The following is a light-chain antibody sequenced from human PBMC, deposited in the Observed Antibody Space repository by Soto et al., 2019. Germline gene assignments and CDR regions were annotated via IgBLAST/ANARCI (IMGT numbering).Light chain of an antibody. Sequence: DIHMTQSPSTVSASVGDRVTITCRASQDIGTSLAWYQQTPGKAPKLLISDASILESGVPSRFGGSGSGTEFTLSITSLQPNDFAIYYCQQCLRHWTFAQRTKVDIK. CDR1: QDIGTS. J-gene: IGKJ1*01. CDR3: QQCLRHWT. V-gene: IGKV1-5*01. CDR2: DAS.